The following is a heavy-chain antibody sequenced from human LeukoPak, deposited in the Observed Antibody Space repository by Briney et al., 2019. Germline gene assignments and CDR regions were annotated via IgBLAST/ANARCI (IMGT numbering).Heavy chain of an antibody. D-gene: IGHD6-19*01. J-gene: IGHJ6*02. V-gene: IGHV3-64*01. Sequence: PGGPLRLSCAASGFTFSSYAMHWVRQAPGKGLEYISAISTNGGRTYYANSVKGRFTISRDNSKNTMYLQMGGLRAEDMGVYYCARPGLEDGMDVWGQGTTVIVSS. CDR1: GFTFSSYA. CDR2: ISTNGGRT. CDR3: ARPGLEDGMDV.